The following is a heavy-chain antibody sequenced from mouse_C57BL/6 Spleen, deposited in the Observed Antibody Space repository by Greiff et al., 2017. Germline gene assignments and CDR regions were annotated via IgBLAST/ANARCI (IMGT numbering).Heavy chain of an antibody. CDR1: GYTFTSYW. D-gene: IGHD2-4*01. Sequence: VQLQQPGAELVMPGASVKLSCKASGYTFTSYWMHWVKQRPGQGLEWIGEIDPSDSYTNYNQKFKGKSTLTVDKSSSTAYMQLSSLTSEDSAVYYCARYYYDYDGYFDVWGTGTTVTVSS. CDR2: IDPSDSYT. V-gene: IGHV1-69*01. J-gene: IGHJ1*03. CDR3: ARYYYDYDGYFDV.